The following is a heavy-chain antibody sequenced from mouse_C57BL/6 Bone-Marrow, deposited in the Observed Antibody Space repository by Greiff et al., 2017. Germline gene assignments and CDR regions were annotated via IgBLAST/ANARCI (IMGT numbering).Heavy chain of an antibody. J-gene: IGHJ3*01. Sequence: QVQLQQPGAELVKPGASVKLSCKASGYTFTSYWIPWVKQRPGQGLEWIGEIYPGSGSTNYNEKFKSKATLTVDTSSSTAYMQLSSLTSEDSAVYYCAREGIYYDYSWFAYWGQGTLVTVSA. D-gene: IGHD2-4*01. CDR3: AREGIYYDYSWFAY. V-gene: IGHV1-55*01. CDR1: GYTFTSYW. CDR2: IYPGSGST.